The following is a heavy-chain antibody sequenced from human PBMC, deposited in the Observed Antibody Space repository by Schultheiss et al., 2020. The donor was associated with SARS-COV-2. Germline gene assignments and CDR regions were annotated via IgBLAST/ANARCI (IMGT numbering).Heavy chain of an antibody. V-gene: IGHV3-33*01. CDR3: ARNRGAGGLDWFDP. CDR1: GFTFSSYG. CDR2: IWNDGNNK. D-gene: IGHD4-23*01. J-gene: IGHJ5*02. Sequence: GESLKISCAASGFTFSSYGMHWVRQAPGKGLEWVALIWNDGNNKFYTDSVKGRFTISRDNSKNALYLQMNSLRAEDTAVYYCARNRGAGGLDWFDPWGQGTLVTVSS.